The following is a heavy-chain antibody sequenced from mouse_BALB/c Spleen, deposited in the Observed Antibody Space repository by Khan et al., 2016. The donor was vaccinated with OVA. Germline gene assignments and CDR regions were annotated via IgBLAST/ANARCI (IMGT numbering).Heavy chain of an antibody. D-gene: IGHD1-1*02. J-gene: IGHJ4*01. CDR2: LGPGSGST. CDR1: GYTFTSYW. V-gene: IGHV1S41*01. Sequence: DLVKPGASVKLSCKASGYTFTSYWIYWIKQRPGEGLEWIGRLGPGSGSTYYNEMFKDKATLTVDTSSSTSYIQLSSLSSEDSAVFYCARSNHSGGSLYAMDYWGQGPSVTVSS. CDR3: ARSNHSGGSLYAMDY.